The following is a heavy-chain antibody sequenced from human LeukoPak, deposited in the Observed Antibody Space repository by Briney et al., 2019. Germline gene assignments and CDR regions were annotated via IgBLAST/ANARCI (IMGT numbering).Heavy chain of an antibody. J-gene: IGHJ4*02. CDR2: IYYSGST. CDR3: ARDLTVAGKGDY. Sequence: SETLSLTCTVSGGSISSSSYYWGWIRQPPGKGLEWIGYIYYSGSTNYNPSLKSRVTISVDTSKNQFSLKLSSVTAADTAVYYCARDLTVAGKGDYWGQGTLVTVSS. D-gene: IGHD6-19*01. CDR1: GGSISSSSYY. V-gene: IGHV4-61*05.